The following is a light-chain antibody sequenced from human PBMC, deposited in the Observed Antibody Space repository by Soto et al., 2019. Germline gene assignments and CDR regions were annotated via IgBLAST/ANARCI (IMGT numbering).Light chain of an antibody. J-gene: IGKJ1*01. CDR3: QHYDSYSGT. CDR2: NAS. V-gene: IGKV1-5*03. Sequence: RSTQSAFTLSESVAYRFTITGRASQTISSWLAWYQQNPGEAPKLLIYNASTLTSGVPSWFSGSGSGTKFTLTISSLQPDDFATYYCQHYDSYSGTFGQGTKVDIK. CDR1: QTISSW.